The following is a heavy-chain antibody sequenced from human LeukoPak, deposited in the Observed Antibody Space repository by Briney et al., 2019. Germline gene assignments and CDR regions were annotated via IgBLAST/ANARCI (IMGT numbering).Heavy chain of an antibody. CDR3: VKDRYCSSTSCYSILDY. Sequence: GGSLRLSCSASGFTFSSYAMHCVRQAPGKGLEYVSVISGDGGSTYYADSVKGRFTISRDNSKNTLYLQMSSLRAEDTAVYYCVKDRYCSSTSCYSILDYWGQGTLVTVSS. V-gene: IGHV3-64D*06. CDR1: GFTFSSYA. CDR2: ISGDGGST. D-gene: IGHD2-2*01. J-gene: IGHJ4*02.